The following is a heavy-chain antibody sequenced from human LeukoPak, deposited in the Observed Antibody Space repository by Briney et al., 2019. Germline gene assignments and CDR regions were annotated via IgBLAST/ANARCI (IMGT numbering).Heavy chain of an antibody. Sequence: SQTLSLTCTVSGGSISSGNYYWSWIRQHPGKGLEWIGYIYYSGSTYYNPSLKSRVTVSVDTSKNQFSLKLSYVTAADTAVYYCAREYFHDGTGYSVFFDYWGQGTLVTVSS. CDR3: AREYFHDGTGYSVFFDY. D-gene: IGHD3-22*01. CDR1: GGSISSGNYY. J-gene: IGHJ4*02. V-gene: IGHV4-31*03. CDR2: IYYSGST.